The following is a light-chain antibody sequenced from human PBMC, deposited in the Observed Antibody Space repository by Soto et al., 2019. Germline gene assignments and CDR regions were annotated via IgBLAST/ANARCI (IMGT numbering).Light chain of an antibody. CDR2: QLS. Sequence: DVVVTQSPLSLPVTLGQPASISCRSSQSLVYTDGNTYLNWFQQRPGQSPRRVIYQLSNRDSGVPDRCSGSGSGSDFTLKISRVEAEDVGVYYCMQGTHWPPMYTFGQGTKLEIK. CDR3: MQGTHWPPMYT. CDR1: QSLVYTDGNTY. V-gene: IGKV2-30*01. J-gene: IGKJ2*01.